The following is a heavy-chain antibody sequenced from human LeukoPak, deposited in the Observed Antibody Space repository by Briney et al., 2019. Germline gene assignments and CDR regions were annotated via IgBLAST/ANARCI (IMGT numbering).Heavy chain of an antibody. CDR1: GFTFSSYA. CDR2: ISGSCCST. Sequence: VSLRLSCAASGFTFSSYAMSWVRQAPGKGLEWVSSISGSCCSTYYADSVKGQFTISRDNSKNTLYLQMNSLRAEDRAVYYCANRLDYDILTGNYFDYWGQGTLVTVSS. CDR3: ANRLDYDILTGNYFDY. V-gene: IGHV3-23*01. D-gene: IGHD3-9*01. J-gene: IGHJ4*02.